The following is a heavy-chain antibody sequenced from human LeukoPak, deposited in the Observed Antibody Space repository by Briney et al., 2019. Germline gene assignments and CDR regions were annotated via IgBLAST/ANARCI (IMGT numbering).Heavy chain of an antibody. V-gene: IGHV3-30*02. J-gene: IGHJ5*02. CDR2: IRYDGSNK. CDR1: GFTFSSYG. Sequence: PGGSLRLSCAASGFTFSSYGMHWVRQAPGKGLEWVAFIRYDGSNKYYADSVKGRFTISRDNSKDTLYLQMNSLRAEDTAVYYCTYCGGDCYSWFDPWGQGTLVTVSS. D-gene: IGHD2-21*02. CDR3: TYCGGDCYSWFDP.